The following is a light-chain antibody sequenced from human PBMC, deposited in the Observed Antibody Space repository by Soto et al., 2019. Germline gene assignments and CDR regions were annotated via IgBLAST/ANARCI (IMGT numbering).Light chain of an antibody. V-gene: IGKV1-5*03. CDR3: QQYNSYPWT. Sequence: DIQLTQSPSTLYASVGDIVTITCRASQSISSWLAWYQQKPGKAPKLLIYKASTLKSGVPSRFSGSGSGTEFTLTISSLQPDDFATYYCQQYNSYPWTFGQGTKVDI. CDR2: KAS. J-gene: IGKJ1*01. CDR1: QSISSW.